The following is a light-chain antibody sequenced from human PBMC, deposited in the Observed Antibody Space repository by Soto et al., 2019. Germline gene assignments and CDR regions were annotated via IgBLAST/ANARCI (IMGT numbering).Light chain of an antibody. CDR2: DAS. CDR3: QHRSSSIT. J-gene: IGKJ5*01. Sequence: EIVLTQSPVTLSLSPGERATLSCRASQSVSSSLAWYQQKPGQAPRLLIYDASNTATGIPARFSGSGSGTDITLTTSSLEPEDFAIYYCQHRSSSITFGQGTRLETK. V-gene: IGKV3-11*01. CDR1: QSVSSS.